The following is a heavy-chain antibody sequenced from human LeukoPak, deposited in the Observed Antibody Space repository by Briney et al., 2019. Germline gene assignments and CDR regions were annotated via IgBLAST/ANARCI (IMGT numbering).Heavy chain of an antibody. CDR3: ASHDTYYYDSSYPFFDD. V-gene: IGHV4-59*05. Sequence: SETLSLTCTVSGGSISNYYWTWIRQPPGKGLEGIGSIYYSGSTYYNPSLKKRFTISVDTSNNQFSLKLSSVTTADTAVYYWASHDTYYYDSSYPFFDDWGQGTLVTVAS. CDR2: IYYSGST. J-gene: IGHJ4*02. CDR1: GGSISNYY. D-gene: IGHD3-22*01.